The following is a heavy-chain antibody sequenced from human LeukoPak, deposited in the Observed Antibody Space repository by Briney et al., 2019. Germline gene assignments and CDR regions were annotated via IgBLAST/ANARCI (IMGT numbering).Heavy chain of an antibody. J-gene: IGHJ3*02. CDR1: GYSFTSYW. CDR2: IYPGDSDT. Sequence: GESLKISCKGSGYSFTSYWIGWVRQMPGKGLEWMGIIYPGDSDTRYSPSFQGQVTISADKSISTAYLQWSSLKASDTAMYYCARQERFAYYYDGSLRGAFDIWGQGTMVTVSS. D-gene: IGHD3-22*01. CDR3: ARQERFAYYYDGSLRGAFDI. V-gene: IGHV5-51*01.